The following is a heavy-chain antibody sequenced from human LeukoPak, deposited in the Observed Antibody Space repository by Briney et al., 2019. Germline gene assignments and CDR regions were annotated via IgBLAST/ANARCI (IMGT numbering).Heavy chain of an antibody. CDR3: ARGENRRGWSLPVHFDY. J-gene: IGHJ4*02. CDR2: ISTYNGNT. Sequence: ASVKVSCKASGYIFSSYGISWVRQAPGQGLEWMGWISTYNGNTNYAQKLQGRVTMTTDTSTSTAYMELRSLRSDDTAVYYCARGENRRGWSLPVHFDYWGQGTLVTVSS. V-gene: IGHV1-18*01. CDR1: GYIFSSYG. D-gene: IGHD6-19*01.